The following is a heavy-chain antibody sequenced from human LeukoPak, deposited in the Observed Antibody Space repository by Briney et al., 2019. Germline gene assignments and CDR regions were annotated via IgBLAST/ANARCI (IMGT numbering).Heavy chain of an antibody. CDR3: ARELRSWTYYFDY. Sequence: PGGSQRLSCAASGLTVSSYSMNWVRQAPGKGLEWVSSISSSSSYIYYADSVKGRFTISRDNAKNSLYLQMNSLRAEDTAVYYCARELRSWTYYFDYWGQGTLVTVSS. CDR1: GLTVSSYS. V-gene: IGHV3-21*01. CDR2: ISSSSSYI. D-gene: IGHD3-16*01. J-gene: IGHJ4*02.